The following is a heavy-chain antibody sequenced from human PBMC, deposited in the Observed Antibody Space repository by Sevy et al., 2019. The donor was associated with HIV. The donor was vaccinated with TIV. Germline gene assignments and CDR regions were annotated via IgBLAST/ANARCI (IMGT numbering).Heavy chain of an antibody. D-gene: IGHD3-22*01. Sequence: GGSLRLSCAVSGFTFNNAWMNWVRQAPGTGLQWVGLIKSKIDGETPDYAAPVKARFTISRDDSKNTLFLQMNSRKIEDAAVYYCATAPGYYDSAPFDYWGPGTLVTVSS. J-gene: IGHJ4*02. CDR3: ATAPGYYDSAPFDY. CDR2: IKSKIDGETP. V-gene: IGHV3-15*01. CDR1: GFTFNNAW.